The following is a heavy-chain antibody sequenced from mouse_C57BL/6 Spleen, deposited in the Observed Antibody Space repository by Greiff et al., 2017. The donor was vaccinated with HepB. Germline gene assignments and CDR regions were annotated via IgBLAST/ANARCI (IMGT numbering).Heavy chain of an antibody. CDR3: ARSNWSYWYFDV. D-gene: IGHD4-1*01. CDR2: IYPRSGNT. Sequence: QVQLQQSGAELARPGASVKLSCKASGYTFTSYGISWVKQSTGQGLEWIGEIYPRSGNTYYNEKFKGKATLTADKSSSTAYMELRSLTSEDSAVYFCARSNWSYWYFDVWGTGTTVTVSS. CDR1: GYTFTSYG. J-gene: IGHJ1*03. V-gene: IGHV1-81*01.